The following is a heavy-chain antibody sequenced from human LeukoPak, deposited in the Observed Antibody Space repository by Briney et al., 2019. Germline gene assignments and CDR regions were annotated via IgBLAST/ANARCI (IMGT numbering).Heavy chain of an antibody. CDR2: INHRGTT. Sequence: PSETLSLTCTVSGGSMRTSDHYWAWIRQPPGKGPETIGFINHRGTTNHNPSLKNRVAISVDASKNQFSLRLSSMTAADTAVYFCARGGNRFGGFYFDYWGQGILVTVSS. CDR1: GGSMRTSDHY. V-gene: IGHV4-31*03. D-gene: IGHD3-10*01. CDR3: ARGGNRFGGFYFDY. J-gene: IGHJ4*02.